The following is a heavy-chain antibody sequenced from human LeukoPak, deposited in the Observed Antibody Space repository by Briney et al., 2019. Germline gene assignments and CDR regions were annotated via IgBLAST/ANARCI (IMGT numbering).Heavy chain of an antibody. J-gene: IGHJ6*03. V-gene: IGHV5-51*01. CDR2: IYPGDSDT. CDR3: ARGFWGGYYYDYNMDV. D-gene: IGHD3-3*01. CDR1: GYSFTTYW. Sequence: GESLKISCKGSGYSFTTYWIGWVRQMPGKGLEWMGIIYPGDSDTRYSPAFQGQVTISADKSISTAYLQWSSLKASDTAMYYCARGFWGGYYYDYNMDVWGKGTTVTVSS.